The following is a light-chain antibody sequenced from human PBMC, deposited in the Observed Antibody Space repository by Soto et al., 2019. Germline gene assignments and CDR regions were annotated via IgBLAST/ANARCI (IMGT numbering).Light chain of an antibody. V-gene: IGKV1D-12*01. Sequence: DIPMTQSPSSVSASVGDRVTITCRASQAISTWLAWYQPKPGKAPKLLIYAASNLQTGVPSRFSGSGSGTDFTLTISSLQPEDFATYYCQQANSFPRTFGQGTKVEIK. CDR1: QAISTW. J-gene: IGKJ1*01. CDR3: QQANSFPRT. CDR2: AAS.